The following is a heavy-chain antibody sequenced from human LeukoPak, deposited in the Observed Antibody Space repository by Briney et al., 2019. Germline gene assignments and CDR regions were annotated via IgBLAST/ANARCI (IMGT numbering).Heavy chain of an antibody. CDR1: GGSISSGSYY. CDR2: IYTSGST. J-gene: IGHJ4*02. D-gene: IGHD3-3*01. CDR3: AIHSMGDFWSGYDY. V-gene: IGHV4-61*02. Sequence: PSETLSLTCTVSGGSISSGSYYWSWIRQPAGKGLEWIGRIYTSGSTNYNPSLKSRVTISVDTSKNQFSLKLSSVTAADTAVYYCAIHSMGDFWSGYDYWGQGTLVTVSS.